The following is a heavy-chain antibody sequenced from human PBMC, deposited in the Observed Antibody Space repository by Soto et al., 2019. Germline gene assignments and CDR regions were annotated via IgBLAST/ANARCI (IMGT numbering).Heavy chain of an antibody. Sequence: QLQLQESGPGLVKPSETLSLTCTVSGGSISSSSYYWGWIRQPPGKGLEWIGSIYYSGSTYYNPSLKSRVTISVDTSKNQFSLKLSSVTAADTAVYYCASHSGSSILYYGMDVWGQGTTVTVSS. CDR3: ASHSGSSILYYGMDV. D-gene: IGHD1-26*01. J-gene: IGHJ6*02. CDR1: GGSISSSSYY. V-gene: IGHV4-39*01. CDR2: IYYSGST.